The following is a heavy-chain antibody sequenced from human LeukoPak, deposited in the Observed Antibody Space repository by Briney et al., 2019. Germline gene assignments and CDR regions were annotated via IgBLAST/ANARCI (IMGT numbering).Heavy chain of an antibody. D-gene: IGHD2/OR15-2a*01. CDR2: IKSKDAGGTS. CDR3: AILKESEYFQH. CDR1: GSSFRNAW. Sequence: GGSLRLSCAASGSSFRNAWFSWVRQAPGKGLEWVGRIKSKDAGGTSDYAAPLRGRFTISRDDSNNTLFLEMDSLKTEDTAMYYCAILKESEYFQHWGQGTLATVSS. J-gene: IGHJ1*01. V-gene: IGHV3-15*01.